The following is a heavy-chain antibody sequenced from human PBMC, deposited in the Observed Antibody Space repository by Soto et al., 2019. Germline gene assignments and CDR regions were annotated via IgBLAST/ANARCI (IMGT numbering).Heavy chain of an antibody. CDR3: ATGGYSYGYHGYYFDY. CDR2: IYYSGST. CDR1: CGSISSSSYY. J-gene: IGHJ4*02. D-gene: IGHD5-18*01. Sequence: SETLSLTCTVSCGSISSSSYYWGWIRQPPGKGLEWIGSIYYSGSTYYNPSLKSRVTISVDTSKDQFSLKLSSVTAADTAVYYCATGGYSYGYHGYYFDYWGQGTLVTVSS. V-gene: IGHV4-39*01.